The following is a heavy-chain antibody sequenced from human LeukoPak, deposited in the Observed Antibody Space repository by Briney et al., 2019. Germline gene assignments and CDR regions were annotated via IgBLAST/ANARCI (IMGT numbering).Heavy chain of an antibody. CDR2: ISDDGRNK. CDR1: GFSFISYG. J-gene: IGHJ4*02. Sequence: GGSLRLSCAASGFSFISYGMHWVRQAPGKGLEWVGVISDDGRNKKYADSVKGRFTISRDNSKDTLYLQMNSLRDEDTAVYYCARDKHIVVVTAIRQYYFDYWGQGTLVTVSP. CDR3: ARDKHIVVVTAIRQYYFDY. D-gene: IGHD2-21*02. V-gene: IGHV3-30*03.